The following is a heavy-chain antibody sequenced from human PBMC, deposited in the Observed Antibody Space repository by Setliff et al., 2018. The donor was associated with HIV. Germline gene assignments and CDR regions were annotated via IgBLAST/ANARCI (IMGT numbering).Heavy chain of an antibody. CDR1: GGSISSSSYY. V-gene: IGHV4-39*01. J-gene: IGHJ3*02. Sequence: NLSETLSLTCTVSGGSISSSSYYWGWIRQPPGKGLEWIGSIYHSGSTYYNPSLKSRVTISVDTSKNQFSLKLSSVTAADTAVYYCARPLMTTVVSVCAFDIWGQGTMVTVSS. D-gene: IGHD4-17*01. CDR3: ARPLMTTVVSVCAFDI. CDR2: IYHSGST.